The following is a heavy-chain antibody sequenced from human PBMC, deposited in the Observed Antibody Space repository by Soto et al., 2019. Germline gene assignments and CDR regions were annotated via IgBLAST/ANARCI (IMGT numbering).Heavy chain of an antibody. CDR3: AKATHNAEGGYCRSTSCAAEDFQN. V-gene: IGHV3-23*01. CDR2: IHSGGT. Sequence: EVQLLESGGGLVQPGGSLRLSCAASGFTFINFAMSWVRQAPGKGLEWVSTIHSGGTYYADSVRGRFTISRDNSKNTLALQRNSLRAEDTAVYYCAKATHNAEGGYCRSTSCAAEDFQNWGQGTLVSVSS. CDR1: GFTFINFA. J-gene: IGHJ1*01. D-gene: IGHD2-2*01.